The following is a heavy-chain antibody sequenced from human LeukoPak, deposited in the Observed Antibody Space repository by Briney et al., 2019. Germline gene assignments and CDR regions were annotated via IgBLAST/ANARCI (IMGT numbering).Heavy chain of an antibody. J-gene: IGHJ3*02. D-gene: IGHD2-21*01. CDR3: ASSSLVVVVTYAFDI. CDR2: ISHTGST. V-gene: IGHV4-4*02. Sequence: SGTLSLTCTVSNGPITTTKWWSWVRQPPGKGLEWIGDISHTGSTNYNPSFNSRVTMSVDKSKNQFSLNLKSVTAADTALYYCASSSLVVVVTYAFDIWGRGTAVTVSS. CDR1: NGPITTTKW.